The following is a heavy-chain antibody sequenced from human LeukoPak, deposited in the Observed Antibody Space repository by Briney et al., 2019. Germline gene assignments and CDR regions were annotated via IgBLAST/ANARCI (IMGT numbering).Heavy chain of an antibody. V-gene: IGHV4-34*01. CDR2: INHSGST. Sequence: SETLSLTCAVYGGSFSGYYWSWIRQPPGKGLEWMGEINHSGSTNYNPSLKSRVTISVDTSKNQFSLKLSSVTAADTAVYYCARGRAVTFSRNYYYYGMDVWGQGTTVTVSS. CDR1: GGSFSGYY. J-gene: IGHJ6*02. CDR3: ARGRAVTFSRNYYYYGMDV. D-gene: IGHD4-17*01.